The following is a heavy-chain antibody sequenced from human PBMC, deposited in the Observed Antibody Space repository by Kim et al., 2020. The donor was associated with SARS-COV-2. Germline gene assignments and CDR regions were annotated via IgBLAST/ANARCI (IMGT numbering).Heavy chain of an antibody. J-gene: IGHJ4*01. CDR2: IYWDDDK. V-gene: IGHV2-5*02. CDR1: GFSLSTSGVG. CDR3: ALTNWLAYYFDY. Sequence: SGPTLVKPTQTLTLTCTFSGFSLSTSGVGVGWIRQPPGKALEWLALIYWDDDKRYNPSLKSRITITKDTSKNQEVLTMTNMDPVDTATYYCALTNWLAYYFDYCGHRTLVTVSS. D-gene: IGHD7-27*01.